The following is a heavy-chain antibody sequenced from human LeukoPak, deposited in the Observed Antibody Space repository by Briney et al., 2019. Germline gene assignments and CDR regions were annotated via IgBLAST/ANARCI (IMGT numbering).Heavy chain of an antibody. CDR2: ISAYNGNT. CDR3: ARGSNYYDSSGPNAY. CDR1: GYTFTSYG. Sequence: ASVKVSCKASGYTFTSYGISWVRQAPGQGLEWMGWISAYNGNTNYAQKLQGRVTMTTDTSTSTAYMELRSLGSDDTAVYYCARGSNYYDSSGPNAYWGQGTLVTVSS. D-gene: IGHD3-22*01. J-gene: IGHJ4*02. V-gene: IGHV1-18*01.